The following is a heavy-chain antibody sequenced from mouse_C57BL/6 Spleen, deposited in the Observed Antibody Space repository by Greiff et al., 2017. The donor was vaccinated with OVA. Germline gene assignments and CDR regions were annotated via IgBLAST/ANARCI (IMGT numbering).Heavy chain of an antibody. CDR2: ILPGSGCT. V-gene: IGHV1-9*01. Sequence: QVQLQQSGAELMKPGASVKLSCKATGYTFTGYWIEWVKQRPGHGLEWIGEILPGSGCTNYTEKFKGKATFTVDTSSKTAYMQLSSLTTEDSAIYYCARGALGYDYDVLYAMDYWGQGTSVTVSS. CDR3: ARGALGYDYDVLYAMDY. CDR1: GYTFTGYW. J-gene: IGHJ4*01. D-gene: IGHD2-4*01.